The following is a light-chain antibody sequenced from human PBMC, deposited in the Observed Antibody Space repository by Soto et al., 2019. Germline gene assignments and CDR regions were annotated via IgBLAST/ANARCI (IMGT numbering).Light chain of an antibody. CDR1: QSVSSSY. V-gene: IGKV3-20*01. CDR2: GAS. Sequence: EIVLTQSPGTLSLSPGERATLYCRASQSVSSSYLAWYQQKPGQAPRLLIYGASSRATGIPDRFSGSGSGTDFTLTISRLEPEDCAVYYCQQYGSSPWTFGQGTKVEIK. J-gene: IGKJ1*01. CDR3: QQYGSSPWT.